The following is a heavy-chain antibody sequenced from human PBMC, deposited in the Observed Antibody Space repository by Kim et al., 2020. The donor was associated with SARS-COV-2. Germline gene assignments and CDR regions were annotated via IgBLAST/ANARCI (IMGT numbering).Heavy chain of an antibody. D-gene: IGHD1-1*01. J-gene: IGHJ6*02. CDR3: AKGPRYNWNDEFDYYYYGMDV. CDR1: GFTFSSYG. V-gene: IGHV3-30*18. Sequence: GGSLRLSCAASGFTFSSYGMHWVRQAPGKGLEWVAVISYDGSNKYYADSVKGRFTISRDNSKNTLYLQMNSLRAEDTAVYYCAKGPRYNWNDEFDYYYYGMDVWGQGTTVTVSS. CDR2: ISYDGSNK.